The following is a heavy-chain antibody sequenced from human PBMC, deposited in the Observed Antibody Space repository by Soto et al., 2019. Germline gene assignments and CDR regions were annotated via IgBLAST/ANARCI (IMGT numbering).Heavy chain of an antibody. D-gene: IGHD2-2*01. CDR3: ARGGRGYCSSTSCLGGNWFDP. V-gene: IGHV1-8*01. CDR1: GYTFTSYD. CDR2: MNPNSGNT. J-gene: IGHJ5*02. Sequence: ASVKVSCKASGYTFTSYDINWVRQATGQGLEWMGWMNPNSGNTGYAQKFQGRVTMTRNTSISTAYMELSSLRSEDTAVYYCARGGRGYCSSTSCLGGNWFDPWGQGTLVTVSS.